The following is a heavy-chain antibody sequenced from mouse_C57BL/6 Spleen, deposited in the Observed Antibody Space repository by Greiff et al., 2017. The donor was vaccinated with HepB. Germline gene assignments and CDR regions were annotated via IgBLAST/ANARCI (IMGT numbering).Heavy chain of an antibody. CDR1: GYTFTSYW. J-gene: IGHJ4*01. CDR2: IYPSDSET. Sequence: QVQLKQPGAELVRPGSSVKLSCKASGYTFTSYWMDWVKQRPGQGLEWIGNIYPSDSETHYNQKFKDKATLTVDKSSSTAYMQLSSLTSEDSAVYYCARESYYYGSSYYAMDYWGQGTSVTVSS. V-gene: IGHV1-61*01. D-gene: IGHD1-1*01. CDR3: ARESYYYGSSYYAMDY.